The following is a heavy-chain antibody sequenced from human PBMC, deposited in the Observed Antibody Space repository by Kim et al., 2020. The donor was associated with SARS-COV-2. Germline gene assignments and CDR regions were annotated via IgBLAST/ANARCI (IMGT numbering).Heavy chain of an antibody. V-gene: IGHV4-4*02. CDR2: IYHSGST. D-gene: IGHD6-19*01. CDR1: GGSISSSNW. CDR3: ARANSYSSGWYRSYFDY. Sequence: SETLSLTCAVSGGSISSSNWWSWVRQPPGKGLEWIGEIYHSGSTNYNPSLKSRVTISVDKSKNQFSLKLSSVTAADTAVYYCARANSYSSGWYRSYFDYWGQGTLVTVSS. J-gene: IGHJ4*02.